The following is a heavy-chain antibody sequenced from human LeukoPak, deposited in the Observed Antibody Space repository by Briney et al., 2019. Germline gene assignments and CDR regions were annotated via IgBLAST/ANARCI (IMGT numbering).Heavy chain of an antibody. CDR2: INHSGYP. CDR1: GVSLNDYY. Sequence: PSETLSLTCAVSGVSLNDYYWSWVRQTPGKGGEWIGEINHSGYPNDRPSLKSRVPLSIDTSKRQVSVKLSSVTAADTAVYYCARGPDGGNPIRYWGHGTLVTVSS. D-gene: IGHD4-23*01. CDR3: ARGPDGGNPIRY. V-gene: IGHV4-34*01. J-gene: IGHJ4*01.